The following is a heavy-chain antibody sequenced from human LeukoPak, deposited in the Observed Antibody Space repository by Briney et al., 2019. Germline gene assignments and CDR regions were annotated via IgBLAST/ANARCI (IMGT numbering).Heavy chain of an antibody. CDR1: GGSFSGYY. J-gene: IGHJ2*01. V-gene: IGHV4-34*01. Sequence: SETLSLTCAVYGGSFSGYYWSWIRQPPGKGLEWIGEINHSGSTNYNPSLKSRVTTSVDTSKNQFSLKLSSVTAADTAVYYCARGYRYFDLWGRGTLVTVSS. CDR3: ARGYRYFDL. CDR2: INHSGST.